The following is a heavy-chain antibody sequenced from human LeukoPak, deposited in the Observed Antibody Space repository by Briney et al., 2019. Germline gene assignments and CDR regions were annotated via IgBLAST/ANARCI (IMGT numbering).Heavy chain of an antibody. Sequence: GASVKVSCKASGYTFTSYGISWVRQAPGQGLEWMGWISLNSGGTNYAQKFQGRVTMTRDTSISTVYMELSRMRSDDTAVYYCAKGGGPYGDYYWYFDLWGRGTLAIVSS. D-gene: IGHD4-17*01. CDR2: ISLNSGGT. CDR1: GYTFTSYG. V-gene: IGHV1-2*02. J-gene: IGHJ2*01. CDR3: AKGGGPYGDYYWYFDL.